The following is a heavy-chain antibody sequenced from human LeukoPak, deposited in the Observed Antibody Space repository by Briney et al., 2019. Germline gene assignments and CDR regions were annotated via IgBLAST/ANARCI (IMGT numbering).Heavy chain of an antibody. CDR2: IRYDGSNK. Sequence: GGSLRLSCAASGFTFSSFGMHWVRQAPGKGLEWVAFIRYDGSNKYYTDSVKGRFTVSRDNSKNTLYLQMNSLRAEDTAVYYCAKECCSGGICYGYFQNWGQGTLVTVSS. CDR3: AKECCSGGICYGYFQN. CDR1: GFTFSSFG. D-gene: IGHD2-15*01. J-gene: IGHJ1*01. V-gene: IGHV3-30*02.